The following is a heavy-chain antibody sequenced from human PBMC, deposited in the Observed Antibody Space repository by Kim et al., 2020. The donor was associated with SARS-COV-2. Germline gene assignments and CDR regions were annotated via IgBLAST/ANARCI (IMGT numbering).Heavy chain of an antibody. CDR1: GGSVSSGNYY. D-gene: IGHD3-10*01. J-gene: IGHJ6*02. CDR3: ARERGFMVRGLNSFYYYGMDV. V-gene: IGHV4-61*01. Sequence: SETLSLTCNVSGGSVSSGNYYWTWIRQPPGKGLEWVGFIYDSGSTNYNPSLKSRVTISMDMSKNQFSLRLTSVTAADTAIYYCARERGFMVRGLNSFYYYGMDVWGQGTTVTVSS. CDR2: IYDSGST.